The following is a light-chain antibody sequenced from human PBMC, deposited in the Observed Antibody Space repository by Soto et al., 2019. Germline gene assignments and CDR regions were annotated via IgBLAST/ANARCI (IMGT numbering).Light chain of an antibody. CDR2: DVN. V-gene: IGLV2-11*01. Sequence: QSALTQPRSVSGSPGQSVTISCTGASSDVGGYNYVSWYQQHPGKAPKLMIYDVNKRPSGVPDRFSGSKSGNTASLTISGLQADDEADYYCCSYAGSYTFVFGTGTKLTVL. CDR1: SSDVGGYNY. CDR3: CSYAGSYTFV. J-gene: IGLJ1*01.